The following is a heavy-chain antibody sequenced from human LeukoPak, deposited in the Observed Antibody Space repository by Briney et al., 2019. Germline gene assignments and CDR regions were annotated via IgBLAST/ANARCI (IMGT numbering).Heavy chain of an antibody. Sequence: GEPLKISCKGSGYSFTNYWISWVRQMPGKGLEWMERIDPSDSYTSYSPSFQGHVTISADKSISTAYLQWSSLKASDTAMYYCARLNWGSRNWYLNLWGRGTLVTVSS. CDR3: ARLNWGSRNWYLNL. J-gene: IGHJ2*01. CDR1: GYSFTNYW. D-gene: IGHD7-27*01. CDR2: IDPSDSYT. V-gene: IGHV5-10-1*01.